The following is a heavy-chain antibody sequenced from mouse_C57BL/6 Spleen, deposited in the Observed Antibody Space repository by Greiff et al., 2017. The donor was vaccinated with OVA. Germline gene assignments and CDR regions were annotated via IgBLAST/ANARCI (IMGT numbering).Heavy chain of an antibody. CDR1: GYAFSSYW. CDR2: IYPGDGDT. V-gene: IGHV1-80*01. Sequence: QVQLKQSGAELVKPGASVKISCKASGYAFSSYWMNWVKQRPGKGLEWIGQIYPGDGDTNYNGKFKGKATLTADKSSSTAYMQLSSLTSEDSAVYFCARWRTMITSDYWGQGTTLTVSS. D-gene: IGHD2-4*01. J-gene: IGHJ2*01. CDR3: ARWRTMITSDY.